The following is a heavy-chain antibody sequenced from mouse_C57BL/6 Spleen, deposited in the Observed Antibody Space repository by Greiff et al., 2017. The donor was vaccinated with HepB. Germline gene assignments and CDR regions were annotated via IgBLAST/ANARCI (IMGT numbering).Heavy chain of an antibody. CDR1: GFSLTSYG. J-gene: IGHJ2*01. Sequence: VHLVESGPGLVQPSQSLSITCTVSGFSLTSYGVHWVRQSPGKGLEWLGVIWRGGSTDYNAAFMSRLGITKDNSKSQVFFKMNSLQADDTAIYYCAKTSGYGECDYWGQGTTLTVSS. D-gene: IGHD2-2*01. CDR2: IWRGGST. CDR3: AKTSGYGECDY. V-gene: IGHV2-5*01.